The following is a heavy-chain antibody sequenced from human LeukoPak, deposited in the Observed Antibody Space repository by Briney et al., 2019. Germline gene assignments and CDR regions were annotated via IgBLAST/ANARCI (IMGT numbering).Heavy chain of an antibody. V-gene: IGHV4-34*01. CDR1: GGSFSGYY. CDR2: INHSGST. D-gene: IGHD3-10*01. J-gene: IGHJ4*02. Sequence: SETLSLTCAVYGGSFSGYYWSWIRQPPGKGLEWIGEINHSGSTNYNPSHKSRVTILVDTSKNQFSLKLSSVTAADTAVHYCARRSYDSGIYFNGWYFDFWGQGSLVTVSS. CDR3: ARRSYDSGIYFNGWYFDF.